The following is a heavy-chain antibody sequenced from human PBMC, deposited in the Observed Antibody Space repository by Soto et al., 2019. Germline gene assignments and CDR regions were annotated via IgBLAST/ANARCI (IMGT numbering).Heavy chain of an antibody. J-gene: IGHJ4*02. CDR3: ARDRRYDFWSGYSSKFDY. Sequence: GASVKVSCKASGYTFTSYGISWVRQAPGQGPEWMGWISAYNGNTNYAQKLQGRVTMTTDTSTSTAYMELRSLRSDDTAVYYCARDRRYDFWSGYSSKFDYWGQGTLVTVSS. V-gene: IGHV1-18*01. D-gene: IGHD3-3*01. CDR2: ISAYNGNT. CDR1: GYTFTSYG.